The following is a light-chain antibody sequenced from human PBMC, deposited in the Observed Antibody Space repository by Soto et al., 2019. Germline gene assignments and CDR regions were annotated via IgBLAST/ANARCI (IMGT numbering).Light chain of an antibody. V-gene: IGKV1-39*01. CDR1: QVTSSY. CDR2: GAS. CDR3: QQSYSTPFT. Sequence: HMTQSPSSLSASLGDRGTITSRGRQVTSSYLTWYQQKPGQAPRLLIYGASSRHSGIPARFSGSGSGTDFTLTISSLEPEDFAAYYCQQSYSTPFTFGRGTKVDIK. J-gene: IGKJ4*02.